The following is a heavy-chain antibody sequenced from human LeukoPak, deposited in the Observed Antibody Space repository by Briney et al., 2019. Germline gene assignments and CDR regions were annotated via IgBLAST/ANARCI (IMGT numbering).Heavy chain of an antibody. CDR2: INPSGGST. CDR3: ARDEVARSTLDY. CDR1: GYTFTSYY. Sequence: ASVKVSCKAAGYTFTSYYMHWVRQAPGQGLEWMGIINPSGGSTSYAQKFQGRVTMTRDMSTSTVYMELSSLRSEDTAVYYCARDEVARSTLDYWGQGTLVTVSS. V-gene: IGHV1-46*01. J-gene: IGHJ4*02. D-gene: IGHD5-24*01.